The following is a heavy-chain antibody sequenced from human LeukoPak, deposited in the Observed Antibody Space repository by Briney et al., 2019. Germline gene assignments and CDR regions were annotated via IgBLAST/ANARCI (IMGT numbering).Heavy chain of an antibody. J-gene: IGHJ6*04. CDR1: GGSISSSSYY. CDR3: YKRATGIVATVVDV. Sequence: KPSETLSLTCTVSGGSISSSSYYWGWIRQPPGKGLEWIGSIYYSGSTYYNPSLKSRVTISVDTSKNQFSLKLSSVTAADTAVYYCYKRATGIVATVVDVWGKGTTVTVSS. CDR2: IYYSGST. D-gene: IGHD5-12*01. V-gene: IGHV4-39*01.